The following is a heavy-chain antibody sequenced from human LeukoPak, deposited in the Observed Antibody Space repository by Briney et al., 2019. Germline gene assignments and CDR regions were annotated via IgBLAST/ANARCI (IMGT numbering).Heavy chain of an antibody. J-gene: IGHJ5*02. V-gene: IGHV3-23*01. D-gene: IGHD3-16*02. CDR2: ISGSGGST. CDR3: ARRPMITFGGVIVYNWFDP. Sequence: GGSLRLSCAASGFTFSSYAMSWVRQAPGKGLEWVSAISGSGGSTYYADSVKGRFTISRDNSKNTLYLQMNTLRAEDTAVYYCARRPMITFGGVIVYNWFDPWGQGTLVTVSS. CDR1: GFTFSSYA.